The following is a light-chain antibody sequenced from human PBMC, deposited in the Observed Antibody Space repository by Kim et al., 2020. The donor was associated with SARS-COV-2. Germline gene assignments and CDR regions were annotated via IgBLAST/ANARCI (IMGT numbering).Light chain of an antibody. CDR1: KLGDKY. Sequence: SYELTQPPSVSVSPGQTASFTCSGDKLGDKYTSWYQQRPGQSHVLVIYQDTKRPSGIPERFSGSNSGNTATLTISEAQAMDEADYYCQAWDSSTVVFGGGTQLTVL. V-gene: IGLV3-1*01. J-gene: IGLJ3*02. CDR3: QAWDSSTVV. CDR2: QDT.